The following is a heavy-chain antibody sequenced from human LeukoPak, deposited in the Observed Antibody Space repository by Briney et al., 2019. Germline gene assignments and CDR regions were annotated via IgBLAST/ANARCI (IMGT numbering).Heavy chain of an antibody. D-gene: IGHD2-21*02. Sequence: GGSLRLSCAASGFTFSSYSMNWVRQAPGKGLEWVSSISSSSSSYIYYADSVKGRFTISRDNAKNSLYLQMNSLRAEDTAVYYCARIAYCGGDCPSDYWGQGTLVTVSS. CDR1: GFTFSSYS. CDR3: ARIAYCGGDCPSDY. CDR2: ISSSSSSYI. V-gene: IGHV3-21*01. J-gene: IGHJ4*02.